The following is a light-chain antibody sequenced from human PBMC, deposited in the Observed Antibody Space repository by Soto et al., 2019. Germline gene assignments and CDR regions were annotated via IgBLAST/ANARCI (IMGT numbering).Light chain of an antibody. CDR1: TGAVTSGYY. Sequence: QAVVTQEPSLTVSPGGTVTLTCASSTGAVTSGYYPNWFQQKPGQAPRALIYGTNNKHSWTPARVSGSLLGGKAALTLSGVQPEDEADYYCLLYYGDAWVFGGGTQLTVL. CDR2: GTN. CDR3: LLYYGDAWV. J-gene: IGLJ3*02. V-gene: IGLV7-43*01.